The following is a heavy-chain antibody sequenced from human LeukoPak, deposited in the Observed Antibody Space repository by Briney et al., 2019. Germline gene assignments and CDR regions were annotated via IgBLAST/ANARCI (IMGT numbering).Heavy chain of an antibody. CDR2: IIPIFGTA. CDR3: ARAGVIAAAAKLYYYYYYMDV. CDR1: GGTFSSYA. V-gene: IGHV1-69*06. D-gene: IGHD6-13*01. J-gene: IGHJ6*03. Sequence: ASVKVSCKASGGTFSSYAISWVRQAPGQGLEWMGGIIPIFGTANYAQKFQGRVTITADKSTSTAYMELSSLRSEDTAVYYCARAGVIAAAAKLYYYYYYMDVWGKGTTVTVSS.